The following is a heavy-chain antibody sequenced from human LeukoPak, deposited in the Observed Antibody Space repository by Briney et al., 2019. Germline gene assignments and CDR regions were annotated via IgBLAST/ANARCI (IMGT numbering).Heavy chain of an antibody. J-gene: IGHJ6*03. CDR2: IKQDGSEE. V-gene: IGHV3-7*01. Sequence: GGSLRLSCAASGFTFSSYWMSWVRQAPGKGLEWVANIKQDGSEEYYVDSVKGRFTISRDNAKNSLYLQMNSLRAEDTAVYYCARDPDPAYYYDSSGYMDVWGKGTTVTVSS. CDR1: GFTFSSYW. CDR3: ARDPDPAYYYDSSGYMDV. D-gene: IGHD3-22*01.